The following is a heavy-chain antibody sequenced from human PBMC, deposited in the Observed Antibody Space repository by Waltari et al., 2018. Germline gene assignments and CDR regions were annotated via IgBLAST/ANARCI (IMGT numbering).Heavy chain of an antibody. Sequence: QVQLQQWGAGLLKPSETLSLTCAVYGGSFSGYYWSWIRQPPGKGLEWIGEINHSGSTNCNPSLKSRVTISVDTSKNQFSLKLSSVTAADTAVYYCARQTEGSGSYYDAFDIWGQGTMVTVSS. CDR3: ARQTEGSGSYYDAFDI. CDR2: INHSGST. CDR1: GGSFSGYY. J-gene: IGHJ3*02. V-gene: IGHV4-34*01. D-gene: IGHD1-26*01.